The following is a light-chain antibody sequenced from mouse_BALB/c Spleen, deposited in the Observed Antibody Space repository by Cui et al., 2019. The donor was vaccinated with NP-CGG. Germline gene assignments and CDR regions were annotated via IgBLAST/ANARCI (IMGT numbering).Light chain of an antibody. CDR2: GTN. V-gene: IGLV1*01. Sequence: QAVVIQASALTTSPGETVTLTCPSSTGAVTTSNYANWVQEKPDHLFTGLIGGTNNRAPGVPARFSGSLIGDKAALTITGAQTEDEAIYFCALWYSNHWVFGGGTKLTVL. CDR3: ALWYSNHWV. J-gene: IGLJ1*01. CDR1: TGAVTTSNY.